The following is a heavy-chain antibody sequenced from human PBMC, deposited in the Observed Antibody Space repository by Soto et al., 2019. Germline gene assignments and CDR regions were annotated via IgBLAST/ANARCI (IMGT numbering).Heavy chain of an antibody. D-gene: IGHD4-4*01. V-gene: IGHV3-7*03. Sequence: GGSLRLSCEASGFTFSGYWMSWVRQAPGKGLEWVADIKHDGSVQYYVDSVKGRLTISRDNAKKQLYLQMNGLRAEDTALYYCARAPYSNAWYRFDLWGQGTLVTVSS. CDR3: ARAPYSNAWYRFDL. J-gene: IGHJ4*02. CDR1: GFTFSGYW. CDR2: IKHDGSVQ.